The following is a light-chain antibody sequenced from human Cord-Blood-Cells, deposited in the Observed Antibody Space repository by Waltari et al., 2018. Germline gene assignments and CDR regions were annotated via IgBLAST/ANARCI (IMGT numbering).Light chain of an antibody. CDR3: SSYTSSSTYV. CDR1: SSDVGGYNY. CDR2: DVS. J-gene: IGLJ1*01. V-gene: IGLV2-14*01. Sequence: QSALTQPASVSGSPGQSITISCTGTSSDVGGYNYVSLYQQHPGQAPKLMIYDVSKRPSGVSNRFSGSKSGNTASLTISGLQAEDEADYYCSSYTSSSTYVFGTGTKVTVL.